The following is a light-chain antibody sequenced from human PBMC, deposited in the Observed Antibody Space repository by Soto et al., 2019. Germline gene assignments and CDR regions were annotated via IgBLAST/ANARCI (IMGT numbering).Light chain of an antibody. Sequence: PTNLAVSSGERATLSRRASQSVSSRLAWYQQKPGQAPRLLIYGASTRATGIPARFSGSGSGTDFTLTISSLQSEDFSLYDRQQYTNWRSTFGQATKV. CDR3: QQYTNWRST. V-gene: IGKV3-15*01. CDR2: GAS. CDR1: QSVSSR. J-gene: IGKJ1*01.